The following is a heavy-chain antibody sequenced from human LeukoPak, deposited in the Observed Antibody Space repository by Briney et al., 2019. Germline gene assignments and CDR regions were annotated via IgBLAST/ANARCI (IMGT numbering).Heavy chain of an antibody. J-gene: IGHJ3*02. Sequence: PGESLRLSCAVSGFTFSNSWFTWVRQAPGKGLEWVALINQDGSVKSSVDSVKGRFTISRDNAMNSLYLHMTSLRVEDTAVYYCARDPDHGALDIWGQGTVATVSS. V-gene: IGHV3-7*01. D-gene: IGHD4-17*01. CDR2: INQDGSVK. CDR1: GFTFSNSW. CDR3: ARDPDHGALDI.